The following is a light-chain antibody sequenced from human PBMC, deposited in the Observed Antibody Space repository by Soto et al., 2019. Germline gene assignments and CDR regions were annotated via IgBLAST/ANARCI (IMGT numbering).Light chain of an antibody. CDR3: QQYNSYST. CDR1: QSISSW. CDR2: DAS. J-gene: IGKJ1*01. Sequence: IQMTQAPSRLSASVGERVTITCRASQSISSWLAWYQQKPGKAPKLLIYDASSLESGVPSRVSGSGSGTEFTLTISSLQPDDFATYYCQQYNSYSTFGQGTKVDIK. V-gene: IGKV1-5*01.